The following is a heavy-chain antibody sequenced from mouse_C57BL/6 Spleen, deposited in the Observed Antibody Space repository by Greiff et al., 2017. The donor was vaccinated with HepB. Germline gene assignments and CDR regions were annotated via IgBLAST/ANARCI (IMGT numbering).Heavy chain of an antibody. CDR2: ISSGSSTI. Sequence: DVKFEESGGGLVKPGGSLKLSCAASGFTFSDYGMHWVRQAPEKGLEWVAYISSGSSTIYYADTVKGRFTISRDNAKNTLFLQMPSRRSEDTAMYYCARRGYYSNYPWFAYWGQGTLVTVSA. CDR3: ARRGYYSNYPWFAY. J-gene: IGHJ3*01. CDR1: GFTFSDYG. D-gene: IGHD2-5*01. V-gene: IGHV5-17*01.